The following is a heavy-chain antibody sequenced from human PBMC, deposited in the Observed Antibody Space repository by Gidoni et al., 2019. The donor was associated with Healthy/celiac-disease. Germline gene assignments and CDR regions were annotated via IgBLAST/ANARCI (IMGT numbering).Heavy chain of an antibody. D-gene: IGHD4-17*01. CDR3: ARGTANGDYGWYYYYGMDV. V-gene: IGHV4-30-4*01. Sequence: QVQLQESGPGLVKPSQTLSLTCTVSGCSISSGDYYWSWIRQPPGKGLEWIGYIYYSGSTYYNPSLKSRVTISVDTSKNQFSLKLSSVTAADTAVYYCARGTANGDYGWYYYYGMDVWGQGTTVTVSS. CDR2: IYYSGST. J-gene: IGHJ6*02. CDR1: GCSISSGDYY.